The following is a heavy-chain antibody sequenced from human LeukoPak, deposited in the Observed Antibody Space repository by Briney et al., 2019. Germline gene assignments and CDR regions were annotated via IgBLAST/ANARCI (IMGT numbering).Heavy chain of an antibody. J-gene: IGHJ3*01. V-gene: IGHV6-1*01. Sequence: SQTLSLTCAISGDSVSSNSAAWNWIRQSPSRGLEWLGRTYYRSKWYNEYSVSVKSRISITPDTSKNQFSLHLNSVTPEDTAVYYCGLDAGDSLDAFDVWGPGTMVTVSS. CDR2: TYYRSKWYN. D-gene: IGHD7-27*01. CDR1: GDSVSSNSAA. CDR3: GLDAGDSLDAFDV.